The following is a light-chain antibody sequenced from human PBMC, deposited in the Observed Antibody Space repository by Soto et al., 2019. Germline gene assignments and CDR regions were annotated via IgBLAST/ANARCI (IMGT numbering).Light chain of an antibody. J-gene: IGLJ1*01. CDR2: DVS. CDR1: SSDVGTYNS. Sequence: QSALTQPASVSGSPGKSITISCTGTSSDVGTYNSVSWYQQHPGKAPKLIIYDVSNRPSGVSNRFSGSKSGNTASLTISGLQDDDEADYYCNSYSSSITLYVFGTGTKLTVL. CDR3: NSYSSSITLYV. V-gene: IGLV2-14*03.